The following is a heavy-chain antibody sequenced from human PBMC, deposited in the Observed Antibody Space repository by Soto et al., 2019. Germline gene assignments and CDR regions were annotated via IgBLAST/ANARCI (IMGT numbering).Heavy chain of an antibody. V-gene: IGHV1-3*01. CDR3: ATQGRTTTEIDF. Sequence: ASVKVSCKASGYSFSTLAIHWVRQAPGQRLEWMGWINAGNGDTKYSEKFQGRVTITGRTSASTAYMDLSSLRSEDTAVYYCATQGRTTTEIDFWGQGTLVTVAS. CDR1: GYSFSTLA. J-gene: IGHJ4*02. D-gene: IGHD4-4*01. CDR2: INAGNGDT.